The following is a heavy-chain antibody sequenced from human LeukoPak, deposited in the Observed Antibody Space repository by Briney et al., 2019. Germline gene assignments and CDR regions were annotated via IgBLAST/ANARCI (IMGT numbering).Heavy chain of an antibody. CDR3: AKEGSVCSSTSCYNYYDY. D-gene: IGHD2-2*01. Sequence: GGSLRLSCAVSGITLSNYGMSWVRQAPGKGLEWVAGISGSGRGTNYADSVKGRFTISRDNPKNTLYLQMNSLRAEDTALYYCAKEGSVCSSTSCYNYYDYWGQRTLVTVSS. V-gene: IGHV3-23*01. J-gene: IGHJ4*02. CDR1: GITLSNYG. CDR2: ISGSGRGT.